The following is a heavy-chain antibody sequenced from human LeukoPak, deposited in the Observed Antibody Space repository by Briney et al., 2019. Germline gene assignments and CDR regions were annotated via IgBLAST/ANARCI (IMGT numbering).Heavy chain of an antibody. D-gene: IGHD3-22*01. Sequence: PGGSLRLSCAASGFTFSSYAMSWFRQAPGKGLEWVSTVSSNGGSAYYADSVKGRFTLSRDNSKNSLYLQMNSLRAEDTAVYYCAKAQYYYDSSGPPGDYWGQGTLVTVSS. CDR3: AKAQYYYDSSGPPGDY. J-gene: IGHJ4*02. V-gene: IGHV3-23*01. CDR2: VSSNGGSA. CDR1: GFTFSSYA.